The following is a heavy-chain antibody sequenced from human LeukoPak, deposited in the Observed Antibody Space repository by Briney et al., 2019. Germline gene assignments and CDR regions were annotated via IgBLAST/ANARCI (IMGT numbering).Heavy chain of an antibody. CDR1: GYTFSGYY. CDR3: ARVRVLNWFDP. Sequence: ASVKVSCKSSGYTFSGYYIHWMRQAPGRGLEWMGWINPNSGATNYAQKFQGRVAMTRDTSISTAYMELSRLRSDDTAVYYCARVRVLNWFDPWGQGTLVTVSS. V-gene: IGHV1-2*02. J-gene: IGHJ5*02. CDR2: INPNSGAT.